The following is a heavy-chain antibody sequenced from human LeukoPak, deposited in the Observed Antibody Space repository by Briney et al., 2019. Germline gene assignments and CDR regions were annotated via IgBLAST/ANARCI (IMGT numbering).Heavy chain of an antibody. V-gene: IGHV4-59*08. CDR3: ARHGNSGCGYYYCYGMDV. Sequence: SETLSLTCTVSGGSISSYYWSWIRQPPGKGLEWIGYIYYSGSTDYNSSLRSRVTISVDTSKNQFSLKLSSVTAADTAVYYCARHGNSGCGYYYCYGMDVWGQGTTVTVSS. CDR1: GGSISSYY. D-gene: IGHD4-23*01. CDR2: IYYSGST. J-gene: IGHJ6*02.